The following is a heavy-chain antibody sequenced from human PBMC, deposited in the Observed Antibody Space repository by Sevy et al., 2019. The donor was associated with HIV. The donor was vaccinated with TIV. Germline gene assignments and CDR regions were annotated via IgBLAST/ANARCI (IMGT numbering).Heavy chain of an antibody. CDR2: ISSRGSTI. CDR3: ARVRYTYGSYYFDY. J-gene: IGHJ4*02. V-gene: IGHV3-11*01. CDR1: EFTFSDYY. Sequence: GGSLRLSCAASEFTFSDYYISWIGQAPGKGLEWVTYISSRGSTIYYADSVKGRFTISRDNAKNSLYLQMNSLRAEDTAVYYCARVRYTYGSYYFDYWGQGTLVTVSS. D-gene: IGHD5-18*01.